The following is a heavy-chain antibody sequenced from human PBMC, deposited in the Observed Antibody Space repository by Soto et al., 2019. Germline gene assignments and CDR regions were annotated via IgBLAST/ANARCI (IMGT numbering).Heavy chain of an antibody. V-gene: IGHV4-59*08. CDR1: GGSISSYS. D-gene: IGHD1-26*01. CDR3: ARQGVGGTWAFDQ. Sequence: QVHLQESGPGLVKPSETLSLICTVSGGSISSYSWTWIRQPPGKGLEWIGYISYRGSTNYNPSLRSRVPISVDPXKNQRSLKLSSVTAADTAVYYCARQGVGGTWAFDQWGQGIRVTVSS. J-gene: IGHJ4*02. CDR2: ISYRGST.